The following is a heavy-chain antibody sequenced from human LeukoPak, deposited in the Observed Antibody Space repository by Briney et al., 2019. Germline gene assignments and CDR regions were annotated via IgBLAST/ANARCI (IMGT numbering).Heavy chain of an antibody. CDR1: GGSISSSSYY. D-gene: IGHD2-15*01. CDR3: ARALGYSFDY. J-gene: IGHJ4*02. V-gene: IGHV4-39*07. Sequence: SETLSLTCTVSGGSISSSSYYWGWIRQPPGKGLEWIGSIYYSGSTYYNPSLKSRVTISVDTSKNQFSLKLSSVTAAGTAVYYCARALGYSFDYWGQGTLVTVSS. CDR2: IYYSGST.